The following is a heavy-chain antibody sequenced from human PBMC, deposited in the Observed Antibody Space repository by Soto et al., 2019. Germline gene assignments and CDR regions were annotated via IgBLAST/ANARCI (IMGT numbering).Heavy chain of an antibody. J-gene: IGHJ4*02. CDR2: IYDGGTT. CDR1: GGSISSAAYC. D-gene: IGHD7-27*01. CDR3: AGGPSGDKVDC. Sequence: QVQLQESGPRLVSPSQTLSLTCTVSGGSISSAAYCWSWIRQSPDKGLEWIGHIYDGGTTYSSPSLKGXXTXSXXTSGTQFSLKLNAVRAADTAVYYCAGGPSGDKVDCWGQGVQGPVSS. V-gene: IGHV4-30-4*01.